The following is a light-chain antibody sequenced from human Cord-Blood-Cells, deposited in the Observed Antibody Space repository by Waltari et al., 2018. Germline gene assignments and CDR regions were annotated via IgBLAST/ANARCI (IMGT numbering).Light chain of an antibody. CDR2: AAS. CDR3: QQSYSTPLT. J-gene: IGKJ4*01. CDR1: QSISSY. V-gene: IGKV1-39*01. Sequence: DIQMTQSQSSLSASVGDRVTITSRSSQSISSYVNWYQQKQGKAPKLLIYAASSLQSVVPSRFSGSGSGTDFTLTISSLQPEDFATYYCQQSYSTPLTFGGGTKVEIK.